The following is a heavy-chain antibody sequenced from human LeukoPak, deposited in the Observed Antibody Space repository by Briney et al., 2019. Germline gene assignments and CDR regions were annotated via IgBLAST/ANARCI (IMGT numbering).Heavy chain of an antibody. Sequence: PGGSLRLSCAASGITVTNAWMSWVRQAPGKGLEWVSFIYSDNTHYSDSVKGRFTISRDNSKNTLYLQMNSLRAEDTAVYYCARRAGAYSHPYDYWGQGTLVTVSS. CDR2: IYSDNT. V-gene: IGHV3-53*01. D-gene: IGHD4/OR15-4a*01. CDR1: GITVTNAW. J-gene: IGHJ4*02. CDR3: ARRAGAYSHPYDY.